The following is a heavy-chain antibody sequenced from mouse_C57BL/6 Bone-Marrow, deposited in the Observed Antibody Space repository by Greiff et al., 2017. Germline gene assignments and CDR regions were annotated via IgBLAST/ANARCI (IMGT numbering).Heavy chain of an antibody. CDR1: GFTFSDFY. CDR2: SRNKANDYTT. J-gene: IGHJ3*01. CDR3: ARDAGRAAWFAD. V-gene: IGHV7-1*01. Sequence: EVNVVESGGGLVQSGRSLRLSCATSGFTFSDFYMEWVRQAPGKGLEWIAASRNKANDYTTEYSASVKGRFIVSRDTSQSILYLQMNALRAEDTAIYYCARDAGRAAWFADWGQGTLVTVSA.